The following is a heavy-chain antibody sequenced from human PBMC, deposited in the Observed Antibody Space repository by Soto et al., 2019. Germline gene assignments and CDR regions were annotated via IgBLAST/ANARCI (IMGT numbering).Heavy chain of an antibody. Sequence: QVHLQESGPGLVKPSETLSITCSVSGGSISNYYWSWIRQPAGKRLEWIGRIYSTGSTNYNPSLKSRVTMSLATSQKQISLQLTSVTAADTAVYYCAREAFSGGVWSFDLWGRGTLVTVSS. D-gene: IGHD2-15*01. CDR3: AREAFSGGVWSFDL. CDR1: GGSISNYY. CDR2: IYSTGST. J-gene: IGHJ2*01. V-gene: IGHV4-4*07.